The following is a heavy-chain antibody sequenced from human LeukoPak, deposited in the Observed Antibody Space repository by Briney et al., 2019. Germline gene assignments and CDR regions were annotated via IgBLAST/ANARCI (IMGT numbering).Heavy chain of an antibody. D-gene: IGHD5-12*01. CDR1: GGSFSGYY. Sequence: SETLSLTCAVYGGSFSGYYWSWIRQPPGKGLEWIGEINHSGSTNYNPSLKSRVTISVDTSKNQFSLKLSSVTAADTAVYYCARSGSGYDFGYDYYYYMDVWGKGTTVTISS. CDR2: INHSGST. CDR3: ARSGSGYDFGYDYYYYMDV. V-gene: IGHV4-34*01. J-gene: IGHJ6*03.